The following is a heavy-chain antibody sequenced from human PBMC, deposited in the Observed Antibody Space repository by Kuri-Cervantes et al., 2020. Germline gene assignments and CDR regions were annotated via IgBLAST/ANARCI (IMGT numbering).Heavy chain of an antibody. V-gene: IGHV3-7*01. CDR2: IEEDGRDK. CDR1: GFTFSSYG. J-gene: IGHJ3*02. CDR3: ARDVRLFDI. Sequence: ETLSLTCAASGFTFSSYGMHWVRRAPGKGLEWVANIEEDGRDKYYVDSLKGRFTISRDNAKNSLYLQMNSLRVEDTAVYYCARDVRLFDIWGQGTMVTVSS.